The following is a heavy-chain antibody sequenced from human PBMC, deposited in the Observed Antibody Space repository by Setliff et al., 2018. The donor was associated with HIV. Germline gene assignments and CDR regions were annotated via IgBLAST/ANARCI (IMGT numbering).Heavy chain of an antibody. CDR3: ARGGGITISGVVIRSGYFAS. CDR2: VSGGGDGT. CDR1: GFTFSNYA. D-gene: IGHD3-3*01. Sequence: GGSLRLSCAASGFTFSNYAMYWVRQAPGKGLEWVSAVSGGGDGTNYADSVKGRFTISRDNSKNTMYLQMNSLRADDTALYYCARGGGITISGVVIRSGYFASWGQGTLVTVSS. V-gene: IGHV3-23*01. J-gene: IGHJ4*02.